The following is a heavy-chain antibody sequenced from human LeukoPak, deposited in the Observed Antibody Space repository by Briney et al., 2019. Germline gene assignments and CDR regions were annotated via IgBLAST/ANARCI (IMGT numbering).Heavy chain of an antibody. CDR1: GGSISTYY. CDR3: ARGDGYNDAVDY. J-gene: IGHJ4*02. D-gene: IGHD5-24*01. V-gene: IGHV4-59*01. Sequence: SETLSLTCTVSGGSISTYYWNWIRQPPGKGLEWIGYIYYNGHTNYNPSLKSRVTLSVDTSKNQFSLKLTSVTAADTAVYFCARGDGYNDAVDYWGQGTLVTVSS. CDR2: IYYNGHT.